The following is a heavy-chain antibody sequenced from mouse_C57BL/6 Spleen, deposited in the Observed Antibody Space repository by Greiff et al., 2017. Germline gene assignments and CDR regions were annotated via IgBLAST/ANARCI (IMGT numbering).Heavy chain of an antibody. Sequence: EVHLVESEGGLVQPGSSMKLSCTASGFTFSDYYMAWVRQVPEKGLEWVANINYDGSSTYYLDSLKSRFIISRDNAKNILYLQMSSLKSEDTATYYCAREGAGRYFDYWGQGTTLTVSS. V-gene: IGHV5-16*01. J-gene: IGHJ2*01. D-gene: IGHD4-1*01. CDR2: INYDGSST. CDR1: GFTFSDYY. CDR3: AREGAGRYFDY.